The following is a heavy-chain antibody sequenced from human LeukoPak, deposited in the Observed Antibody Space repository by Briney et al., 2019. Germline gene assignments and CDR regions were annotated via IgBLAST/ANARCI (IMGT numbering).Heavy chain of an antibody. CDR2: INHSGST. D-gene: IGHD6-13*01. Sequence: SETLSLTCAVYGGSFSGYYWSWIRQPPGKGLEWIGEINHSGSTNYNPSLKSRVTISLDTSKNQFSLKLSSVTAADTAVYYCARVFPGGQGGSSWYDAFDIWGQGTMVTVSS. CDR1: GGSFSGYY. V-gene: IGHV4-34*01. J-gene: IGHJ3*02. CDR3: ARVFPGGQGGSSWYDAFDI.